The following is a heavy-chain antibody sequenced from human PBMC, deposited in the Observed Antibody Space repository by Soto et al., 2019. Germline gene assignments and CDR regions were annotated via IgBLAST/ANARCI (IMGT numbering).Heavy chain of an antibody. V-gene: IGHV1-46*01. Sequence: QVQLVQSGAEVKKPGASVKVSCKASGDTFTDYYIHWVRQAPGQGLEWMGTVNPSGGHTTYAQHFLGRMTMTRDTSESTSYIELTILTSEATAVYYCARGRHLVVVTAALDYWGQGTLVTVSS. CDR2: VNPSGGHT. CDR3: ARGRHLVVVTAALDY. D-gene: IGHD2-21*02. J-gene: IGHJ4*02. CDR1: GDTFTDYY.